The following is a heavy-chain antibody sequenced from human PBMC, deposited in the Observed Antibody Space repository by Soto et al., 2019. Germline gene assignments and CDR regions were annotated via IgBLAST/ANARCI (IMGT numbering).Heavy chain of an antibody. CDR1: GYTFSSDG. CDR2: ISAYNGNT. V-gene: IGHV1-18*01. D-gene: IGHD3-9*01. CDR3: ARVLDGILTTAGVRWDYYGMDV. J-gene: IGHJ6*02. Sequence: ASVKVSCKASGYTFSSDGISWVRQAPGQGLEWMGWISAYNGNTNYAQKLQGRVTMTTDTSTSTAYMELRSLRSDDTAVYYCARVLDGILTTAGVRWDYYGMDVWGQGTTVTVS.